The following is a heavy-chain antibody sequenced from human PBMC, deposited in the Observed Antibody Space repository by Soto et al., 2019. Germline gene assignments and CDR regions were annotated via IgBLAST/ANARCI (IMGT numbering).Heavy chain of an antibody. CDR2: IWYDGSNK. Sequence: QVQLVESGGGVVQPGRSLRLSCAASGFTFSSYGMHWVRQAPGKGLEWVAVIWYDGSNKYYADSVKGRFTISRDNSKNTMYLQMNSLRAEDTAVYYCARAGAVGPYYFDYWGQGTLVTVSS. D-gene: IGHD7-27*01. CDR1: GFTFSSYG. V-gene: IGHV3-33*01. CDR3: ARAGAVGPYYFDY. J-gene: IGHJ4*02.